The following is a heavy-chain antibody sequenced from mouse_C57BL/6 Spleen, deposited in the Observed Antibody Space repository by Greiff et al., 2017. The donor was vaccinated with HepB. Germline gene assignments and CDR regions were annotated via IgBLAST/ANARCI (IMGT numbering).Heavy chain of an antibody. Sequence: EVQLVESGGDLVKPGGSLKLSCAASGFTFSSYGMSWVRQTPDKRLEWVATISSGGSYTYYPDSVKGRFTISRDNAKNTLYLQMSSLKSEDTAMYYCARQGYGSRYWYFDVWGTGTTVTVSS. CDR2: ISSGGSYT. J-gene: IGHJ1*03. D-gene: IGHD1-1*01. CDR3: ARQGYGSRYWYFDV. V-gene: IGHV5-6*01. CDR1: GFTFSSYG.